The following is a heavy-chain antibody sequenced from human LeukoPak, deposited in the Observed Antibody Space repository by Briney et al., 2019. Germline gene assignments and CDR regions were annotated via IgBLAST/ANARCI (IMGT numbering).Heavy chain of an antibody. CDR2: ISSSGSTI. D-gene: IGHD2-8*01. V-gene: IGHV3-48*03. CDR3: AREVTGYRTNGVCYKGAFDY. Sequence: GGFLRLSCAASGFTFSSYEMNWVRQAPGKGLEWVSYISSSGSTIYYADSVKGRFTISRDNAKNSLYLQMNSLRAEDTAVYYCAREVTGYRTNGVCYKGAFDYWGQGTLVTVSS. J-gene: IGHJ4*02. CDR1: GFTFSSYE.